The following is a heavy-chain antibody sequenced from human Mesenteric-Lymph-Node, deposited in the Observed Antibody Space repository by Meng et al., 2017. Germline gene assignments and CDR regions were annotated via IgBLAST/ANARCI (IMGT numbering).Heavy chain of an antibody. CDR3: ARERIQLWLRLYYYYGMDV. D-gene: IGHD5-18*01. Sequence: GESLKISCAASGFTFSSYAMHWVRQAPGKGLEWVAVISYDGSNKYYADSVKGRFTISRNNSKNTLYLQINSLRAEDTAVYYCARERIQLWLRLYYYYGMDVWGQGTTVTVSS. CDR2: ISYDGSNK. J-gene: IGHJ6*02. CDR1: GFTFSSYA. V-gene: IGHV3-30*04.